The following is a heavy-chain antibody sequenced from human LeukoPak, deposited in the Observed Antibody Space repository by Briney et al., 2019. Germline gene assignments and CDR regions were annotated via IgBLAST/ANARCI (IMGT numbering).Heavy chain of an antibody. CDR3: TRLKDYCGSGSYSY. J-gene: IGHJ4*02. V-gene: IGHV3-73*01. CDR1: GFTFSGSA. D-gene: IGHD3-10*01. Sequence: GGSLRLSCAASGFTFSGSAMHWVRQASGKGLEWVGRIRSKANSYATAYAASVKGRFTISRDDSKNTAYLQMNSLKTEDTAVYYCTRLKDYCGSGSYSYWGQGTLVTVSS. CDR2: IRSKANSYAT.